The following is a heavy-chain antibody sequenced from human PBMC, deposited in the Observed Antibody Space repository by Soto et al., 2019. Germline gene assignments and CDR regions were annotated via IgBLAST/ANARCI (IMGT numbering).Heavy chain of an antibody. CDR3: PTDSYSPMIVVRFDY. J-gene: IGHJ4*01. Sequence: LSCGASGCAVRNAWINWGRQATGKGLEWVGRIKSKTDGGTTDFAAPVKGRFAISRDDSKNMVYLQMSSLKTEDTGIYYCPTDSYSPMIVVRFDYWGHRTLVPVSS. D-gene: IGHD3-22*01. CDR2: IKSKTDGGTT. CDR1: GCAVRNAW. V-gene: IGHV3-15*07.